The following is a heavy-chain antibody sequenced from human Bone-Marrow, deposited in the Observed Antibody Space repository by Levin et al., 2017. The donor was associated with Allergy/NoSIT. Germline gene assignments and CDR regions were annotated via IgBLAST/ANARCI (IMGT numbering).Heavy chain of an antibody. V-gene: IGHV3-21*01. CDR1: GFTFSSYS. CDR3: AREGPRITIFGTLDY. D-gene: IGHD3-3*01. Sequence: GESLKISCAASGFTFSSYSMNWVRQAPGKGLEWVSSISSSSSYIYYADSVKGRFTISRDNAKNSLYLQMNSLRAEDTAVYYCAREGPRITIFGTLDYWGQGTLVTVSS. J-gene: IGHJ4*02. CDR2: ISSSSSYI.